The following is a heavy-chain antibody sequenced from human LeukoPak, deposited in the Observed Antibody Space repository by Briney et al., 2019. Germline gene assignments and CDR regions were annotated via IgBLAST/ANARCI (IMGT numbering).Heavy chain of an antibody. Sequence: PSETLSLTCAVYGGSFSGYYWSWIRQPPGKGLEWIGEINHRGSTNYNPALKSRVTISVETAKNQFSPNLTSVPAADTAVYYCARHMKKGGPPFQPLYYYYYYMDVWGKGTTVTISS. V-gene: IGHV4-34*01. CDR3: ARHMKKGGPPFQPLYYYYYYMDV. CDR1: GGSFSGYY. J-gene: IGHJ6*03. D-gene: IGHD3-16*01. CDR2: INHRGST.